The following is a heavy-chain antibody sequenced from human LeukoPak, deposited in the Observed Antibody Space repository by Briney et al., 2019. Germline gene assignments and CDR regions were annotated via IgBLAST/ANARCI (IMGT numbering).Heavy chain of an antibody. Sequence: PGASVKVSCKASGYTFTSYAMNWVRQAPGQGLEWMGWINTNTGNPTYAQGFTGRFVFSLDTSVSTAYLQISSLKAEDTAVYYCARDGGSSPVPPYYYYGMDVWGQGTTVTVSS. V-gene: IGHV7-4-1*02. D-gene: IGHD1-26*01. CDR2: INTNTGNP. CDR3: ARDGGSSPVPPYYYYGMDV. J-gene: IGHJ6*02. CDR1: GYTFTSYA.